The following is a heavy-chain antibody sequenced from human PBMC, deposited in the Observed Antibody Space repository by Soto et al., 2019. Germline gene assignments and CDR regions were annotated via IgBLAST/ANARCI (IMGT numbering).Heavy chain of an antibody. CDR2: IYYSGST. Sequence: QLQLQESGPGLVKPSETLSLTCTVSGCSISSSSYYWGWIRQPPGKGLEWIGSIYYSGSTYYNPSLKSRVTISVDTSKNQFSLKLSSVTAEDTAVYYCARHAPTNWFDPWGQGTLVTVSS. CDR1: GCSISSSSYY. CDR3: ARHAPTNWFDP. J-gene: IGHJ5*02. V-gene: IGHV4-39*01. D-gene: IGHD4-17*01.